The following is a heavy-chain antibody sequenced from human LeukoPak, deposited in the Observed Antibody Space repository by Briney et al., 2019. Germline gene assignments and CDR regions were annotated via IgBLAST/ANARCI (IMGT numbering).Heavy chain of an antibody. CDR1: GYTFTSYA. Sequence: ASVKVSCKASGYTFTSYAVNWVRQAPGQGLEWMGWINTNTGNPTYAQGFTGRFVFSLDTSVSTAYLQISSLKAEDTAVYYCARDPTVIPGTASDYWGQGTLVTVSS. V-gene: IGHV7-4-1*02. J-gene: IGHJ4*02. D-gene: IGHD4-17*01. CDR2: INTNTGNP. CDR3: ARDPTVIPGTASDY.